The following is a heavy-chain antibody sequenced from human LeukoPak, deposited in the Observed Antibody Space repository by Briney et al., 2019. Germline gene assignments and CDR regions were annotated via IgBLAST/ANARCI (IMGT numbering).Heavy chain of an antibody. Sequence: GGSLRLSCAASGFSFRNYWMGWVRQAPGKGLEWVANTKPDGSAEYYADSVRGRFSTSRDNANNLLYLQMNSLGAEDTAVYYCARDGGLHTNFDYWGQGTLVTVSS. V-gene: IGHV3-7*01. CDR1: GFSFRNYW. CDR3: ARDGGLHTNFDY. D-gene: IGHD2-15*01. CDR2: TKPDGSAE. J-gene: IGHJ4*02.